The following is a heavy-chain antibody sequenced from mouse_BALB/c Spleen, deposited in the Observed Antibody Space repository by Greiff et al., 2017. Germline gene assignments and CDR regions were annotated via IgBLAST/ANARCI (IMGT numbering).Heavy chain of an antibody. CDR1: GYSITSDYA. Sequence: VQLKESGPGLVKPSQSLSLTCTVTGYSITSDYAWNWIRQFPGNKLEWMGYISYSGSTSYNPSLKSRISITRDTSKNQFFLQLNSVTTEDTATYYCARTQFITTAKFAYWGQGTLVTVSA. J-gene: IGHJ3*01. V-gene: IGHV3-2*02. CDR2: ISYSGST. D-gene: IGHD1-2*01. CDR3: ARTQFITTAKFAY.